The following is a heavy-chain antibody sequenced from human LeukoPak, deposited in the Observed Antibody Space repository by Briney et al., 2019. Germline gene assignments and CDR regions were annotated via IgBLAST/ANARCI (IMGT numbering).Heavy chain of an antibody. J-gene: IGHJ4*02. CDR2: INHSGST. V-gene: IGHV4-34*01. Sequence: SETLSLTCAVYGGSFSGYYWSWIRQPPGKGLEWIGEINHSGSTNYNPSLKSRVTISVDTSKNQFSLKLSSVTAADTAVYYCAREGGIWSGYYNYFDYWGQGTLVTVSS. CDR1: GGSFSGYY. D-gene: IGHD3-3*01. CDR3: AREGGIWSGYYNYFDY.